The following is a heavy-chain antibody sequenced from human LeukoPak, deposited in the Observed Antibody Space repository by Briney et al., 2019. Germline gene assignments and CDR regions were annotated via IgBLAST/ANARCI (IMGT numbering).Heavy chain of an antibody. D-gene: IGHD4-23*01. V-gene: IGHV3-23*01. Sequence: PGRSLRLSCAACGFNFNDYGMHWVRQDPGKGLERVSVLSGSGTTGTYYADSVKGRFTISRDNSKNTLFLEMNSLRAEDSALYYCAKGYYGGSATHFDSWGQGILVTVSS. J-gene: IGHJ4*02. CDR1: GFNFNDYG. CDR2: LSGSGTTGT. CDR3: AKGYYGGSATHFDS.